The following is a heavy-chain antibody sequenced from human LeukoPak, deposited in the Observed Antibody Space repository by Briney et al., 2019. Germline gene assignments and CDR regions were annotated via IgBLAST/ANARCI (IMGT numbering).Heavy chain of an antibody. CDR3: ARVRDYGGIGEDY. J-gene: IGHJ4*02. D-gene: IGHD3-16*01. Sequence: GASVKVSCKASGYTFTSYAISWVRQAPGQGLEWMGWISADNGNTDYAQRFQGRVTMTTDTSTSTAYMELRSLRSDDTAVYYCARVRDYGGIGEDYWGQGTLVTVSS. CDR1: GYTFTSYA. V-gene: IGHV1-18*01. CDR2: ISADNGNT.